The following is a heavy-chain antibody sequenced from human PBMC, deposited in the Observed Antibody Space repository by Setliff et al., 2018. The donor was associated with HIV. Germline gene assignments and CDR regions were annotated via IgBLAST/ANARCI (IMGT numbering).Heavy chain of an antibody. Sequence: KTSETLSLTCTVSGGSVTSGGHYWSWIRQQPGKAPEWIGYIHYTGSNFYNPSLTDRLTISVDTSKNQFSLKLSYVTAADTAVYYCARGGNSRAAWFDSWGQGTLVTVS. CDR1: GGSVTSGGHY. CDR3: ARGGNSRAAWFDS. D-gene: IGHD5-12*01. V-gene: IGHV4-31*02. CDR2: IHYTGSN. J-gene: IGHJ5*01.